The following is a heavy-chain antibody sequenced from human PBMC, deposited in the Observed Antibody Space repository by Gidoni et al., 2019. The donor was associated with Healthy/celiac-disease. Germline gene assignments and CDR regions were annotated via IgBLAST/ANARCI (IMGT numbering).Heavy chain of an antibody. V-gene: IGHV3-53*01. CDR3: ARDRREMATSNYYYYGMDV. J-gene: IGHJ6*02. CDR1: AFHARRNY. CDR2: IYSCGST. Sequence: EAQLVESGGGLIQPGGSLRLSCAAAAFHARRNYRSWVRPAPGKGLECVSVIYSCGSTYYADSVKGRFTISRDNSKNTLYLQMNSLRAEDTAVYYCARDRREMATSNYYYYGMDVWGQGTTVTVSS.